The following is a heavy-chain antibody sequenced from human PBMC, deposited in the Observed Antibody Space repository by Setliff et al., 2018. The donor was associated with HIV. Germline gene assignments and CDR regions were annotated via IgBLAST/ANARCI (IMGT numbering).Heavy chain of an antibody. V-gene: IGHV4-4*02. CDR1: GGSVSSSNW. D-gene: IGHD6-19*01. CDR2: ISQSGST. J-gene: IGHJ5*02. CDR3: ARGPARAVARPGWLDP. Sequence: NPSETLSLTCAVSGGSVSSSNWWSWVRQPPGKGLGWIGEISQSGSTNYNPSLKSRVTISVDKSKNQFSLKLSSVTAADTAVYYCARGPARAVARPGWLDPWGQGTLVTVSS.